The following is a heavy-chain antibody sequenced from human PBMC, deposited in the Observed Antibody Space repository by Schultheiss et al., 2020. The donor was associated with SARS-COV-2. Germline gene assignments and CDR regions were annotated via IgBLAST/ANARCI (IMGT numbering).Heavy chain of an antibody. CDR2: IPENGGPT. D-gene: IGHD3-22*01. J-gene: IGHJ4*02. CDR3: AKGPPLIGYDSSGYYQYYFDY. CDR1: GFTFKNYD. V-gene: IGHV3-23*01. Sequence: GESLKISCAASGFTFKNYDMTWVRQAPGRGLECISIIPENGGPTYYADSVRGRFTVSRDNSKDTLYLQMNSLRAEDTAVYYCAKGPPLIGYDSSGYYQYYFDYWGQGTLVTVSS.